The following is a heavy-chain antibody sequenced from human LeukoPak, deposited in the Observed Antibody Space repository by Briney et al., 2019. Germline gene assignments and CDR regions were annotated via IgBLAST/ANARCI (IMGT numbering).Heavy chain of an antibody. V-gene: IGHV1-69*05. CDR3: ARDDSSIAARRGYNWFDP. J-gene: IGHJ5*02. D-gene: IGHD6-6*01. CDR1: GGTFSSCA. Sequence: GSSVKVSCKASGGTFSSCAISWVRQAPGQGLEWMGRIIPIFGTANYAQKFQGRVTITTDESTSTAYMELSSLRSEDTAVYYCARDDSSIAARRGYNWFDPWGQGTLVTVSS. CDR2: IIPIFGTA.